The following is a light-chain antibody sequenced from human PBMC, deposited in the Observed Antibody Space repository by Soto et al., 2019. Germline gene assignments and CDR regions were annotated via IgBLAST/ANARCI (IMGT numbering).Light chain of an antibody. J-gene: IGLJ1*01. CDR3: SSYTTRTTLYV. V-gene: IGLV2-14*01. Sequence: QSALTQPASVSGSPGQSITISCTGTSRDVGSYNYVSWYQLNPGKAPKLMIYEVSNRPSGVSNRFSGSKSGDTASLTISGLQAEDEADYYCSSYTTRTTLYVFGTGTK. CDR1: SRDVGSYNY. CDR2: EVS.